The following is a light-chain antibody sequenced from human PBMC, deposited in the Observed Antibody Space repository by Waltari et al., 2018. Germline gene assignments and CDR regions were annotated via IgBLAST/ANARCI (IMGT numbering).Light chain of an antibody. CDR2: RNN. CDR3: ASWDDSLNGPV. V-gene: IGLV1-44*01. J-gene: IGLJ3*02. CDR1: RSHIGTNT. Sequence: QSVLTQPPSASGTPGQRVPISCSGSRSHIGTNTLNWYQQLPGAAPKVLIYRNNQRPSGVPDRFSGSKSVTSASLAISGLQSEDEAAYFCASWDDSLNGPVFGGGTTLTVL.